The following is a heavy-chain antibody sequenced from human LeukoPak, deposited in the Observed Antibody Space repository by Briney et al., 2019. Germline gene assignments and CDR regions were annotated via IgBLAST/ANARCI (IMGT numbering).Heavy chain of an antibody. Sequence: GGSLILSCAASGFTFSSYAMSWVRQAPGKGLEWVSAISGSGGSTYYADSVKGRFTISRDNSKNTPYLQMNSLRAEDTAVYYCAKGGVEMATVYYYMDVWGKGTTVTVSS. CDR3: AKGGVEMATVYYYMDV. CDR1: GFTFSSYA. CDR2: ISGSGGST. D-gene: IGHD5-24*01. J-gene: IGHJ6*03. V-gene: IGHV3-23*01.